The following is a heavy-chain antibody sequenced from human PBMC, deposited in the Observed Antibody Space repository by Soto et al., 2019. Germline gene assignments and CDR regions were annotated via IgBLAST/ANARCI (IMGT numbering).Heavy chain of an antibody. CDR1: GGSFSGYY. CDR2: INHSGST. V-gene: IGHV4-34*01. D-gene: IGHD2-2*01. Sequence: PSETLSLTCAVYGGSFSGYYWSWIRQPPGKGLEWIGEINHSGSTYYNPSLKSRVTISVDASKNQFSLKLSSVTAADTAVYYCARRVVVVVPAAKNWFDPWGQGTLVTV. CDR3: ARRVVVVVPAAKNWFDP. J-gene: IGHJ5*02.